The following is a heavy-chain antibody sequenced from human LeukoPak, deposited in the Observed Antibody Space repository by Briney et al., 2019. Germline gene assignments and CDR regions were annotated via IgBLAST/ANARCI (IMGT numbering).Heavy chain of an antibody. CDR1: GFTFSSYA. J-gene: IGHJ3*02. V-gene: IGHV3-23*01. CDR2: ISASGATT. CDR3: ARSAPPRILDAFDI. Sequence: QAGGSLRLSCAASGFTFSSYAMSWVRQAPGKGLEWVSTISASGATTYYADSVKGRFTISRDNAKNSLYLQMNSLRAEDTAVYYCARSAPPRILDAFDIWGQGTMVTVSS.